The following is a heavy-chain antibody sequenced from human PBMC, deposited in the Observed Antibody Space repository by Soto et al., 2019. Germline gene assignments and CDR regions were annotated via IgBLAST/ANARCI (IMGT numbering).Heavy chain of an antibody. CDR1: GFTFSSYW. D-gene: IGHD4-17*01. J-gene: IGHJ4*02. V-gene: IGHV3-74*01. CDR2: INSDGSST. CDR3: ERKTTVTPFDY. Sequence: GGSLRLSCAASGFTFSSYWMHWVRQAPGKGLVWVSRINSDGSSTSYADSVKGRFTISRDNAKNTLYLQMNSLRAEDTAVYYCERKTTVTPFDYWGQGTLVTVSS.